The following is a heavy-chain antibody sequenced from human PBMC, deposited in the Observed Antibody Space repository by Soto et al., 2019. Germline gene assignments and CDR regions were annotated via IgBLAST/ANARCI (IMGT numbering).Heavy chain of an antibody. Sequence: QVQLVNSGGGVVQPGRSLRLSCAASGFTFSSYAMHWVRQAPGKGLEWVAVISYDGSNKFYADSVKGRFTISRDNSKKTLYLQVNSLRAEDTAVYYCARGGVHGDSDALDFWGQGTMVTVSS. CDR3: ARGGVHGDSDALDF. CDR2: ISYDGSNK. CDR1: GFTFSSYA. V-gene: IGHV3-30-3*01. D-gene: IGHD4-17*01. J-gene: IGHJ3*01.